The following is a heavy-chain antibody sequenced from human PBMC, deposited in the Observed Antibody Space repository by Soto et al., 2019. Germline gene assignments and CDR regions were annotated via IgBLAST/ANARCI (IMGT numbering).Heavy chain of an antibody. CDR2: IWNDGANK. V-gene: IGHV3-33*01. CDR3: AIALRTRSGYYVLLLYYYGLAL. Sequence: QVQLVESGGGVVQPGRSLKLSCTASGFSLNTYGMQWIRLAPGKGLEWVAVIWNDGANKYHADSVKGRFTVSRDNSKNTLYLKMNSLRVEDTAVYYCAIALRTRSGYYVLLLYYYGLALWGQGTTVTV. D-gene: IGHD3-9*01. J-gene: IGHJ6*02. CDR1: GFSLNTYG.